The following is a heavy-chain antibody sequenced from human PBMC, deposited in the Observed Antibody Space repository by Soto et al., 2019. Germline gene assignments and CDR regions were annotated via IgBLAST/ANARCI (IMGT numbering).Heavy chain of an antibody. CDR1: GASFSSFY. Sequence: PSDTLSLTCTVSGASFSSFYWSWIRQPPGKGLEWIGYLYYSGTTNYNPSLKSRVTISVDTSKKQFSLKLTSVTAADTAVYYCATYDSSGKFDFWGQGTLVTVSS. J-gene: IGHJ4*02. D-gene: IGHD3-22*01. CDR2: LYYSGTT. CDR3: ATYDSSGKFDF. V-gene: IGHV4-59*01.